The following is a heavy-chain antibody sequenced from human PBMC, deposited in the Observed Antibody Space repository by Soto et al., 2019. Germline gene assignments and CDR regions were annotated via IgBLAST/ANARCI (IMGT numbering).Heavy chain of an antibody. CDR1: GFTFSSYG. V-gene: IGHV3-30*18. CDR2: ISYDGSNK. D-gene: IGHD5-12*01. Sequence: GGSLRLSCAASGFTFSSYGMHWVRQAPGKGLEWVAVISYDGSNKYYADSVKGRFTISRDNSKNTLYLQMNSLRAEDTAVYYCAKGIRGSGYDLYYYYYYMDVWGKGTTVTVSS. J-gene: IGHJ6*03. CDR3: AKGIRGSGYDLYYYYYYMDV.